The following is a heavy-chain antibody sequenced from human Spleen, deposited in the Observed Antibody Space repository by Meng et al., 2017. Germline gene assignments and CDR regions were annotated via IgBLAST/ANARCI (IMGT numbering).Heavy chain of an antibody. CDR3: ATGAAAADH. CDR1: GFTFTNAW. D-gene: IGHD6-13*01. V-gene: IGHV3-15*01. CDR2: INSNSDGGTT. J-gene: IGHJ4*02. Sequence: GESLKISCAASGFTFTNAWMNWVRQAPGKGLEWVGRINSNSDGGTTDYAAPVKGRFTISRDDSKNTLYLQMNSLITEDTAVYFCATGAAAADHWGQGTLVTVSS.